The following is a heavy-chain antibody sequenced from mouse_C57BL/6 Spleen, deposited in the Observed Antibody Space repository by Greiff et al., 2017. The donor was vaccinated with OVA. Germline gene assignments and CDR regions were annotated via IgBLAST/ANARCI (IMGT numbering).Heavy chain of an antibody. J-gene: IGHJ3*01. Sequence: QVQLQQPGAELVKPGASVKLSCKASGYTFTSYWMQWVKQRPGQGLEWIGEIDPSDSYTNYNQKFKGKATLTVDTSSSTAYMQLSSLTSEDSAVYYCVHYGSSYVAYWGQGTLVTVSA. D-gene: IGHD1-1*01. CDR3: VHYGSSYVAY. CDR2: IDPSDSYT. V-gene: IGHV1-50*01. CDR1: GYTFTSYW.